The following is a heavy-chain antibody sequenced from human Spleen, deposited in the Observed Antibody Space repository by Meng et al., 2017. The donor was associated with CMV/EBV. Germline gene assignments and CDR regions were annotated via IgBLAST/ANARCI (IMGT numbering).Heavy chain of an antibody. V-gene: IGHV3-30*02. CDR3: ARELDP. CDR1: GFTFSDYG. J-gene: IGHJ5*02. Sequence: GESLKISCAASGFTFSDYGMHWVRQAPGKGLEWVAFIRYDGINRYYADSVKGRFTISRDNSKNTLYLQVNSLRPEDTAVYYCARELDPWGQGTLVTVSS. CDR2: IRYDGINR. D-gene: IGHD1-26*01.